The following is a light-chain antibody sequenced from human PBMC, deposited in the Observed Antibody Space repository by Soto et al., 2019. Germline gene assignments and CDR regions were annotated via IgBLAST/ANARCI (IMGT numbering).Light chain of an antibody. CDR3: QQYNSSPT. V-gene: IGKV1-5*03. Sequence: DIQMTQSPSTLSASVGDRVTITCRASQSISSWLAWYQQKPGKAPKLLIYKASSLESGVPSRFSGSGSGTEFTLTISSLQPDDFATYYCQQYNSSPTFGQGNKVDIK. CDR2: KAS. J-gene: IGKJ1*01. CDR1: QSISSW.